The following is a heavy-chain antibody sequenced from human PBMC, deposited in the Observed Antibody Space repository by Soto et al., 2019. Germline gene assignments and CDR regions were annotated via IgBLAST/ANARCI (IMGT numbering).Heavy chain of an antibody. CDR2: IKQDGSQK. Sequence: PGGSLRLSCAASGLTFSSYWMNWVRQAPGKGLEWVANIKQDGSQKWYVDSVKGRFTISRDNAKNSLYLQMNSLRAEDTAVYYCARGDYFDSSGPFSDAFDIWGQGTMVTVSS. D-gene: IGHD3-22*01. CDR3: ARGDYFDSSGPFSDAFDI. CDR1: GLTFSSYW. J-gene: IGHJ3*02. V-gene: IGHV3-7*04.